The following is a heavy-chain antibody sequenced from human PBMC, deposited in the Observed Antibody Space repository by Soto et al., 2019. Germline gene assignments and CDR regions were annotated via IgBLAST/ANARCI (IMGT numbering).Heavy chain of an antibody. Sequence: ASVKVSCKASGYTFTSYGISWVRQAPGQGLEWMGRISAYNGNTNYAQKLQGRVTMTTDTSTSTAYMELRSLRSDDTAVYYCARAKGVCSSTSCYYYYGMDVWGQGTTVTVSS. CDR1: GYTFTSYG. D-gene: IGHD2-2*01. V-gene: IGHV1-18*01. J-gene: IGHJ6*02. CDR2: ISAYNGNT. CDR3: ARAKGVCSSTSCYYYYGMDV.